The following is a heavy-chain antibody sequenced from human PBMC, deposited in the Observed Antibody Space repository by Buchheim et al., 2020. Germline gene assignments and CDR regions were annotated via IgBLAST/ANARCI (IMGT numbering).Heavy chain of an antibody. Sequence: QVQLVQSGAEVKKPGSSVKVSCKASGGTFSFYTISWVRQAPGQGLEWMGRIVPILGIANYAQKFQGRVTITADKSTSTAYMELSNLRSEDTAVYYCARSLTGYLSDYWGQGTL. V-gene: IGHV1-69*02. CDR3: ARSLTGYLSDY. CDR2: IVPILGIA. D-gene: IGHD3-9*01. J-gene: IGHJ4*02. CDR1: GGTFSFYT.